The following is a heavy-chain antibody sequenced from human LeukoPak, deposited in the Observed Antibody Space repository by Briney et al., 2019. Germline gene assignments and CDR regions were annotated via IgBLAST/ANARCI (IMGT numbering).Heavy chain of an antibody. V-gene: IGHV3-23*01. D-gene: IGHD3-16*02. CDR2: SGSGGST. Sequence: LPGGSLRLSCAASGFTFSSYAMSWVRQAPGKGLEWVSASGSGGSTYYADSVKGRFTISRDNSKNTLYLQMNSLRAEDTAVYYCAKGHDYVWGSYRHYFDYWGQGTLVTVSS. CDR3: AKGHDYVWGSYRHYFDY. J-gene: IGHJ4*02. CDR1: GFTFSSYA.